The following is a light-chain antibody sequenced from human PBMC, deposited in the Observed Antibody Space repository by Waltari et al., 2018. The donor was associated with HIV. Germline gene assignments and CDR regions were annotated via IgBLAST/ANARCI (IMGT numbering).Light chain of an antibody. V-gene: IGLV1-40*01. CDR2: GNT. CDR3: QSYDSSLSGLWV. Sequence: SILTQPPSVSGAPGQWVTISCIGNSSNIRAGYDVTCSRQGPGTAPKRVLHGNTLRPSGIPDRFSGSKSGNSASLDITGLQADDEADYYCQSYDSSLSGLWVFGGGTKLTVL. J-gene: IGLJ3*02. CDR1: SSNIRAGYD.